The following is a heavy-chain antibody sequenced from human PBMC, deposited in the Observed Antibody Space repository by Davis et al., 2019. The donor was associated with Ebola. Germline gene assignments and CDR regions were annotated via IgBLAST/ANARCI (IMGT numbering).Heavy chain of an antibody. Sequence: ASVKVSCKVSGYTLTELSMHWVRQAPGKGLVWMGGFDPEDGETIYAQKFQGRVTITADESTSTAYMELSSLRSEDTAVYYCARYQEGSSGYQGAFDIWGQGTMVTVSS. CDR3: ARYQEGSSGYQGAFDI. J-gene: IGHJ3*02. CDR2: FDPEDGET. D-gene: IGHD3-22*01. V-gene: IGHV1-24*01. CDR1: GYTLTELS.